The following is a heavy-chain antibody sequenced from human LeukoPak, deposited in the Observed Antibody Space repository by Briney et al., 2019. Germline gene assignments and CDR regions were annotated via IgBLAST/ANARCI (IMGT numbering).Heavy chain of an antibody. CDR1: GYTFTSYY. Sequence: ASVKVSCKASGYTFTSYYMHWVRQAPGQGLEWMGIINPSGGSTSYAQKFQGRATMTRDTSTSTVYMELSSLRSEDTAVYYCARGCSSTSCRYNWFDPWGQGTLVTVSS. CDR2: INPSGGST. CDR3: ARGCSSTSCRYNWFDP. J-gene: IGHJ5*02. D-gene: IGHD2-2*01. V-gene: IGHV1-46*01.